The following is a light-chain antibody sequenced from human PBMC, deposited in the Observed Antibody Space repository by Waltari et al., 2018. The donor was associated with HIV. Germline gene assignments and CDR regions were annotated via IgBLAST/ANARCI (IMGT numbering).Light chain of an antibody. CDR2: GNI. CDR1: SSNIGDGFG. V-gene: IGLV1-40*01. CDR3: QSYDSSLSGSRV. Sequence: QSVLTQPPSVSGAPGQRVTISCTGRSSNIGDGFGVLWFQPVPGTAPKLLIYGNINRPSGVPDRFSGSKSGASASLAITGLQAEDEADYYCQSYDSSLSGSRVFGTGTKVTVL. J-gene: IGLJ1*01.